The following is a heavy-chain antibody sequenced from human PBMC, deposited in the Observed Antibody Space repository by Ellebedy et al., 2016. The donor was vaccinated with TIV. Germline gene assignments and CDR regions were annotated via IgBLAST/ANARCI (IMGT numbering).Heavy chain of an antibody. CDR2: INPRGGST. J-gene: IGHJ5*02. CDR1: GYTFTSYF. Sequence: ASVKVSCKASGYTFTSYFMHWVRQAPGQGLEWMGSINPRGGSTSYPQKFQGRLTLTRDTSTSTVYMELSSLRYDDTALYYCARDVAGFDPWGQGTLVTASS. V-gene: IGHV1-46*01. CDR3: ARDVAGFDP. D-gene: IGHD2-15*01.